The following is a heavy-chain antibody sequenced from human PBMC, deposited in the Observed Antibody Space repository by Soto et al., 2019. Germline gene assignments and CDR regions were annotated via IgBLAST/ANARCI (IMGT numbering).Heavy chain of an antibody. CDR2: INTYNGNI. CDR1: GYTFTSYG. V-gene: IGHV1-18*01. Sequence: QVQLVQSGAEVKKPGASVKVSCKASGYTFTSYGISWVRQAPGQGLEWMGWINTYNGNINYAQKLQGRVTMTTDTPTSNAYMELRSLAPGEPAVYYCAKCGQSQYYPYDGMAVWSQGTTVTVS. D-gene: IGHD1-26*01. CDR3: AKCGQSQYYPYDGMAV. J-gene: IGHJ6*02.